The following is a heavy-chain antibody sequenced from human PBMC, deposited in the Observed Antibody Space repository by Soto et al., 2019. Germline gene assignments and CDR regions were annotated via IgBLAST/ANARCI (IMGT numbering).Heavy chain of an antibody. J-gene: IGHJ4*02. D-gene: IGHD3-16*01. CDR2: IYYSGSA. Sequence: QVQLQESGPGLVKPSETLSLTCTVSGGSISSYYWSWIRQPPGKGLELIGYIYYSGSANYNPSLKSRVTISVDTSKNQFSLNLSSVTAADTAVYYCARLWGWSVDYVGQGTLFTVSS. CDR3: ARLWGWSVDY. CDR1: GGSISSYY. V-gene: IGHV4-59*08.